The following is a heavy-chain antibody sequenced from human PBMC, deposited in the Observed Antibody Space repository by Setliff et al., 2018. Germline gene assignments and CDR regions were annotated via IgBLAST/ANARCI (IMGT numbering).Heavy chain of an antibody. CDR2: INPNSGNT. D-gene: IGHD6-13*01. J-gene: IGHJ3*02. CDR3: ARAPAYSSTPGSYAFDI. Sequence: ASVKVSCKASGGTFSSYAISWVRQAPGQGLEWMGWINPNSGNTNYAQKFQGRVTMTTDTSTSTAYMELRSLRSDDTAVYYCARAPAYSSTPGSYAFDIWGQGTMVTVSS. CDR1: GGTFSSYA. V-gene: IGHV1-18*01.